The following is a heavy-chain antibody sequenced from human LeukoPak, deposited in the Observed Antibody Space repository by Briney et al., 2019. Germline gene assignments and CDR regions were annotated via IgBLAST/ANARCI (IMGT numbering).Heavy chain of an antibody. Sequence: GGSLRLSCAASGFTVSSSYMSWVRQAPGKGLEWVSVIRSDGTTAYADSVKGRFTISRDTSRNTLYLQMNSLRAEDTAVYYCARGSTSWDSWGQGTLVTVSS. CDR1: GFTVSSSY. CDR3: ARGSTSWDS. CDR2: IRSDGTT. V-gene: IGHV3-53*01. D-gene: IGHD2-2*01. J-gene: IGHJ4*02.